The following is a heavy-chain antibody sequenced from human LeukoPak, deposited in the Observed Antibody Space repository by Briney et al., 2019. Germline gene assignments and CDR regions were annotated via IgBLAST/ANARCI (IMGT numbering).Heavy chain of an antibody. D-gene: IGHD3-22*01. CDR3: AREYYYDSSGFDY. CDR2: INPNSGGT. CDR1: GYTFTGYY. V-gene: IGHV1-2*02. J-gene: IGHJ4*02. Sequence: ASVKVSCKASGYTFTGYYMHWVRQAPGQGLEWMGWINPNSGGTNYAQKFQGRVTMTRDTSISTDYMELSRLRSDDTAVYYCAREYYYDSSGFDYWGQGTLVTVSS.